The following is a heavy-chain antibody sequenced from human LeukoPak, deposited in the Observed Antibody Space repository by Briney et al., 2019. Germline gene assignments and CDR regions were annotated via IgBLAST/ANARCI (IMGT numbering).Heavy chain of an antibody. CDR1: GGSISSYY. Sequence: SETLSLTCTVSGGSISSYYWSWIRQPPGKGLEWIGYIYYRGSTNYNPSLKSRVTISVDTSKNQFSLKLSSVTAADTAVYYCARCGGDCYVVDYWGQGTLVTDSS. CDR2: IYYRGST. V-gene: IGHV4-59*08. CDR3: ARCGGDCYVVDY. J-gene: IGHJ4*02. D-gene: IGHD2-21*02.